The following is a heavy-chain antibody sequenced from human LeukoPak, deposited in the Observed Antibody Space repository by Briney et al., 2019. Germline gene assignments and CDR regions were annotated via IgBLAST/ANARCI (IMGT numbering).Heavy chain of an antibody. J-gene: IGHJ4*02. Sequence: PGGSLRLSCAASGFTFSSYGIHWVRQAPGKGLEWVAFIRYDGGNKYYADSVKGRSIMSRDNSKNTLYLQMNSLRAEDTAVYYCAKEDDHFGSGFDYWGQGTLVTVSS. V-gene: IGHV3-30*02. CDR2: IRYDGGNK. CDR3: AKEDDHFGSGFDY. CDR1: GFTFSSYG. D-gene: IGHD3-10*01.